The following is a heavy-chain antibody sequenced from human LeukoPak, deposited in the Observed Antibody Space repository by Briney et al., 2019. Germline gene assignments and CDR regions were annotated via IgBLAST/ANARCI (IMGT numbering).Heavy chain of an antibody. D-gene: IGHD1-1*01. Sequence: GGSLRLSCAASGFTFSSYGMSWVRQAPGKGLEWVSSISGSSGGTYYADSVEGRFTISRDNSKDTLYLQMNSLRAEDTAVYYCAKEGRGNAVDYWGQGTLVTVSS. CDR2: ISGSSGGT. V-gene: IGHV3-23*01. CDR3: AKEGRGNAVDY. CDR1: GFTFSSYG. J-gene: IGHJ4*02.